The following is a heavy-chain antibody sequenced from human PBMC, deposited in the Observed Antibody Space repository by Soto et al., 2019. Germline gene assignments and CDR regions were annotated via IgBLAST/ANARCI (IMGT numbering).Heavy chain of an antibody. Sequence: QVQLVQSGAEVKKPGSSVKVSCKASGGTFSNYPIRWVRQAPGQGLEWMGGIIPIFGTVNYAQKFQGRVTITADESTSTAYMELSSLRSEDTAVYCCARGNHRLLKLWYFDLWGRGTLVTVSS. J-gene: IGHJ2*01. CDR2: IIPIFGTV. CDR3: ARGNHRLLKLWYFDL. V-gene: IGHV1-69*12. D-gene: IGHD2-21*01. CDR1: GGTFSNYP.